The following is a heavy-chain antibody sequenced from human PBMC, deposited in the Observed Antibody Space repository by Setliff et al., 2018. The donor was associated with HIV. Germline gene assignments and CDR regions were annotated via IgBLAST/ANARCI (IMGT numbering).Heavy chain of an antibody. D-gene: IGHD6-19*01. Sequence: SVKVSCKASGGSFRNYAINWVRQAPGQGLEWMGGIIPLLGTPNYAHKFQGRVTITADKYSSTVYMELSSLRSEDSAVFYCARDRSGIAVAAPDAFDVWGQGAMVTVS. V-gene: IGHV1-69*06. CDR1: GGSFRNYA. CDR2: IIPLLGTP. J-gene: IGHJ3*01. CDR3: ARDRSGIAVAAPDAFDV.